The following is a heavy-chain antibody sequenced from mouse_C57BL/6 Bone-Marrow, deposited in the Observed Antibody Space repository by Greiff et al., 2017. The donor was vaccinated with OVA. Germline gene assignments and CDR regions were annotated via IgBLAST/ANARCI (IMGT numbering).Heavy chain of an antibody. Sequence: QVQLKESGPGLVKPGASVKLSCKASGYAFSSSWMNWVKQRPGKGLEWIGRIYPGDGDTNYNGKFKGKATLTADKASSTAYMQLTSLTSEDSAVYFCARFSTGTYGCWGHGATLPVSS. CDR2: IYPGDGDT. CDR3: ARFSTGTYGC. V-gene: IGHV1-82*01. CDR1: GYAFSSSW. J-gene: IGHJ2*01. D-gene: IGHD4-1*02.